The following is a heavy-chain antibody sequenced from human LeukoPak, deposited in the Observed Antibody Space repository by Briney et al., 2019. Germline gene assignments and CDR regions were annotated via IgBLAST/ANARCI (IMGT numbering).Heavy chain of an antibody. CDR2: ISSSGNTI. CDR3: ARERGLGAFDI. CDR1: AFTFSSYE. J-gene: IGHJ3*02. V-gene: IGHV3-48*03. Sequence: GGSLRLSCAASAFTFSSYEMNWVRQAPGKGLEWVSYISSSGNTIYYADSVKGRFTISRDNAKNSLYLQMNSLRAEDTAVYYCARERGLGAFDIWGQGTMVTVSP. D-gene: IGHD3/OR15-3a*01.